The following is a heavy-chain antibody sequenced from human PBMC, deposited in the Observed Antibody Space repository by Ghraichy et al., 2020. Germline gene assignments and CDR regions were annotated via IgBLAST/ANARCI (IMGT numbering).Heavy chain of an antibody. D-gene: IGHD2-2*03. CDR2: IYYSGST. CDR3: ARHGYCSSTSCYPPWYYYGMDV. CDR1: GGSISSSSYY. V-gene: IGHV4-39*01. Sequence: SETLSLTCTVSGGSISSSSYYWGWIRQPPGKGLEWIGSIYYSGSTYYNPSLKSRVTISVDTSKNQFSLKLSSVTAADTAVYYCARHGYCSSTSCYPPWYYYGMDVWGQGTTVTVSS. J-gene: IGHJ6*02.